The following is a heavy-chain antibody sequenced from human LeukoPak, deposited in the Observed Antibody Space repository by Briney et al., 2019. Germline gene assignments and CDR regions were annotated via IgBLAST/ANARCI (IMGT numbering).Heavy chain of an antibody. V-gene: IGHV3-66*01. J-gene: IGHJ4*02. CDR3: ARVGIYRPGSSYFDH. Sequence: GGSLRLSCAASGITVSSSFMSWVRQVPGKGLEWVSIIYAAGATYTADSVTGRFTISRDTSKNMLNLEMNSLRPEDTTVYFCARVGIYRPGSSYFDHWGQGTLVAVSS. CDR2: IYAAGAT. D-gene: IGHD3-10*01. CDR1: GITVSSSF.